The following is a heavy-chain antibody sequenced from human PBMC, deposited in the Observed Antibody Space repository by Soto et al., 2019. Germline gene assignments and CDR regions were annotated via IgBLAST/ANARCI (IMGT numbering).Heavy chain of an antibody. D-gene: IGHD4-17*01. CDR1: VFNFNTYW. CDR3: GRVPLDGNYANGVDV. CDR2: RDTDGSRK. J-gene: IGHJ6*02. V-gene: IGHV3-7*03. Sequence: GGSVILSCAASVFNFNTYWMYWVRQAPGKGLEWVANRDTDGSRKNYVDSVKGRFIISRDNAKNSLFLQMNSLRADDTAVYYCGRVPLDGNYANGVDVWGQGTTVTVSS.